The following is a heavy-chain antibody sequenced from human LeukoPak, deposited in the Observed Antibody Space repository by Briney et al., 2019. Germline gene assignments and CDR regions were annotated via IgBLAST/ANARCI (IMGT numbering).Heavy chain of an antibody. CDR3: ARGGELGKSSCNFDL. CDR2: INHSGST. CDR1: GGSFSGYY. V-gene: IGHV4-34*01. D-gene: IGHD7-27*01. Sequence: PSETLSLTCAVYGGSFSGYYWSWIRQPPGKGPEWIGEINHSGSTNYNPSLKSRVTISVDTSKNQFSLKLSSVTAADTAVYYCARGGELGKSSCNFDLWGRGTLVTVSS. J-gene: IGHJ2*01.